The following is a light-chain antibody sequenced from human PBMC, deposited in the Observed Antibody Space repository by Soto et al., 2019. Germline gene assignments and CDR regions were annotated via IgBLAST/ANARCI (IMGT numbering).Light chain of an antibody. J-gene: IGLJ1*01. CDR2: DVS. CDR1: SSDVGGYNY. V-gene: IGLV2-11*01. Sequence: QSVLTQPRSVSGSPGQSVTISCTGTSSDVGGYNYVSWYQHHPGKVPKLMIYDVSNRPSGVPDRFSGSKSGNTASLTISGLQAEDEADYYCCSYAANYTSYVFGTGTKLTVL. CDR3: CSYAANYTSYV.